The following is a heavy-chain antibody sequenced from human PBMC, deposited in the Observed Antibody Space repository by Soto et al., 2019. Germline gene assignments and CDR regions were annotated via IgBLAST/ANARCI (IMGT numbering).Heavy chain of an antibody. V-gene: IGHV3-23*01. CDR3: TRERPLVSFLFDY. CDR2: ISGSGRGSRP. D-gene: IGHD6-6*01. J-gene: IGHJ4*02. Sequence: GGSLRLSCVESGFNFSNYAVAWVRQAPGKGLEWVSSISGSGRGSRPYYADFVQGRFTISRDHSKNIVSLQMDSLRVDDTAVYYCTRERPLVSFLFDYWGPGTLVTVSS. CDR1: GFNFSNYA.